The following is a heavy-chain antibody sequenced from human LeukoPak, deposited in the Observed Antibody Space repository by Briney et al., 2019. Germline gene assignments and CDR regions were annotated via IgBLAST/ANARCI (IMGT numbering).Heavy chain of an antibody. D-gene: IGHD1-1*01. Sequence: GGSLRLSCAASGFTFSSYDMHWVRQATRKGLEWVSAIGTAGDTYYPGSVKGRFTISRENAKNSLYLQMNSLRAEDTAVYYCARATLDGTTDYWGQGTLVTVSS. J-gene: IGHJ4*02. CDR1: GFTFSSYD. CDR3: ARATLDGTTDY. V-gene: IGHV3-13*01. CDR2: IGTAGDT.